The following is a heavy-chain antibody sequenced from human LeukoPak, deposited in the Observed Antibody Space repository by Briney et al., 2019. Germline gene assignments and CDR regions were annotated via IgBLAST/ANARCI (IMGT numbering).Heavy chain of an antibody. CDR2: IYPGDSDT. J-gene: IGHJ4*02. D-gene: IGHD3-10*01. CDR3: ARSMVRGVIIASFAY. Sequence: GESLKISCKGSGYSFTNYWIGWVRQMSGKGLEWMGIIYPGDSDTRYSPSFQGQVTISADKSISTAYLQWSSLKASDTAMYYCARSMVRGVIIASFAYWGQGTLVTVSS. CDR1: GYSFTNYW. V-gene: IGHV5-51*01.